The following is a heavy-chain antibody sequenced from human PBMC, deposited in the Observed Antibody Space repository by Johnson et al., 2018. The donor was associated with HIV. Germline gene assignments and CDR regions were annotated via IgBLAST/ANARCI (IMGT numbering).Heavy chain of an antibody. D-gene: IGHD3-16*02. CDR1: GFTFSSYG. CDR3: ARDYRGRTVDAFDV. CDR2: IGFDGTKS. Sequence: QVQLVESGGGVVQPGGSLRLSCAASGFTFSSYGMHWVRQAPGKGLEWVAFIGFDGTKSYYADSLTGRFTISRENSKNMLDLQMNSLRAGDAAVYYCARDYRGRTVDAFDVWGQGTLVIVSS. V-gene: IGHV3-30*02. J-gene: IGHJ3*01.